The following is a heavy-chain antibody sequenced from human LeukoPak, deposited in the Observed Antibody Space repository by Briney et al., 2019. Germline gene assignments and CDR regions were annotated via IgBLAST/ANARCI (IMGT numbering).Heavy chain of an antibody. J-gene: IGHJ5*02. CDR2: INAGNGNT. Sequence: ASVKVSCKASGYTFTSYAMHWVRQAPGQRLEWMGWINAGNGNTKYSQEFQGRVTMTTDTSTSTAYMELRSLRSDDTAVYYCARSIAAAGIAWFDPWGQGTLVTVSS. CDR3: ARSIAAAGIAWFDP. CDR1: GYTFTSYA. V-gene: IGHV1-3*01. D-gene: IGHD6-13*01.